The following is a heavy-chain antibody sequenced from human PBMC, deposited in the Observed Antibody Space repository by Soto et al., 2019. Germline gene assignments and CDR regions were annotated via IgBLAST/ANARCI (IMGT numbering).Heavy chain of an antibody. Sequence: SETLSLTCAVYGGSFSGYYWSWIRQPPGKGLEWIGEINHSGFTNYNPSLTGRVTISLDTSKSQFSLKLSSLTAADTAFYFCARGHGRFAHWGQGTLVTVS. CDR3: ARGHGRFAH. J-gene: IGHJ4*02. V-gene: IGHV4-34*01. CDR2: INHSGFT. CDR1: GGSFSGYY.